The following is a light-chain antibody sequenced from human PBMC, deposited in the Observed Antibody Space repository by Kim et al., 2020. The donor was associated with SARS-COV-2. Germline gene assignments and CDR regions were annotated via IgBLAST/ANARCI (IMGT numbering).Light chain of an antibody. V-gene: IGKV3-20*01. CDR1: QRVSSRY. Sequence: GKSAPRPRSDTQRVSSRYFAVSAQNPGQAPRLLIYGASRRASGIPDRFRGSGCGRDFTLTMSRLEPEYFAVYYCQQYGSSPQYTLGQGTQL. J-gene: IGKJ2*01. CDR2: GAS. CDR3: QQYGSSPQYT.